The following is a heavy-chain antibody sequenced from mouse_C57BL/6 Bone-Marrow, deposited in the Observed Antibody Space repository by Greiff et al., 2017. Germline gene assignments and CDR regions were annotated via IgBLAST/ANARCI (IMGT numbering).Heavy chain of an antibody. CDR3: SSFDGNDFDF. CDR2: IDPEIGDT. V-gene: IGHV14-4*01. D-gene: IGHD2-1*01. Sequence: VQLQQSGAELVRPGASVKLSCTASGFNIKDDYIHWVKQRPEQGLEWIGWIDPEIGDTEYASKFQGKATITSDTSSTTAYLQRSSLSSEDTAVYYCSSFDGNDFDFWGQGTPLTGAS. CDR1: GFNIKDDY. J-gene: IGHJ2*01.